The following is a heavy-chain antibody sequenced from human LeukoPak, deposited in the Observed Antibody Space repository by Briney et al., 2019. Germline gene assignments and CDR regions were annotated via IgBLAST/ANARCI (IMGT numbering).Heavy chain of an antibody. D-gene: IGHD3-22*01. J-gene: IGHJ3*02. V-gene: IGHV1-69*05. CDR2: IIPIFGTA. CDR3: ASPYYYDSSGYPDAFDI. Sequence: SVKVSCKAFGGTFSSYAISWVRQAPGQGLEWMGRIIPIFGTANYAQKFQGRVTITTDESTSTAYMELSSLRSEDTAVYYCASPYYYDSSGYPDAFDIWGQGTMVTVSS. CDR1: GGTFSSYA.